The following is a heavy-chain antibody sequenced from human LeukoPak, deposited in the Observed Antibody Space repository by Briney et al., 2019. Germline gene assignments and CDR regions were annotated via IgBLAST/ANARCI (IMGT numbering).Heavy chain of an antibody. D-gene: IGHD2-21*02. CDR1: GGTFSSYA. CDR2: IIPIFGTA. CDR3: ARGAVLGIVVATAIPGY. V-gene: IGHV1-69*13. Sequence: GASVKVSCKASGGTFSSYAISWVRQAPGQGLEWMGGIIPIFGTANYAQKFQGRVTITADESTSTAYMELRSLRSEDTAVYYCARGAVLGIVVATAIPGYWGQGTLVTVSS. J-gene: IGHJ4*02.